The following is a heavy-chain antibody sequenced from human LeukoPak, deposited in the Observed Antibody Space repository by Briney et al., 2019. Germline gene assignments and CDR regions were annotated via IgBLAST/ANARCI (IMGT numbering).Heavy chain of an antibody. Sequence: QPGVSLRLSCTASGFTFSSYWMHWVRPVPGKGLVWVSRINSAGISTSYADSVKGRFTISRDNAKNTLYLQMNSLRAEDTAIYYCARDIEAAVDYWGQGTLVTVSS. V-gene: IGHV3-74*01. CDR3: ARDIEAAVDY. CDR1: GFTFSSYW. D-gene: IGHD6-13*01. J-gene: IGHJ4*02. CDR2: INSAGIST.